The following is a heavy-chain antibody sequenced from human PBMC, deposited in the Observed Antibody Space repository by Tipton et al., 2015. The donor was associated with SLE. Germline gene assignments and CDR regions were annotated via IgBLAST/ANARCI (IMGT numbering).Heavy chain of an antibody. J-gene: IGHJ3*02. CDR2: IYYSGST. D-gene: IGHD6-19*01. Sequence: LRLSCTVSGGSISSYYWSWIRQPPGKGLEWIGYIYYSGSTNYNPSLKSRVTISVDTSKNQFSLKLSSVTAADKAVYYCAREQWKDAFDIWGQGTMVTVSS. V-gene: IGHV4-59*12. CDR1: GGSISSYY. CDR3: AREQWKDAFDI.